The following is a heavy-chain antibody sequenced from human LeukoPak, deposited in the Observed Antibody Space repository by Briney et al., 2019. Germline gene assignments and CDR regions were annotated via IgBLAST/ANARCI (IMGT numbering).Heavy chain of an antibody. D-gene: IGHD2-2*01. CDR1: GFTFSNAW. J-gene: IGHJ6*04. V-gene: IGHV3-15*01. Sequence: GGSLRLSCAASGFTFSNAWMSWVRQAPGKGLDWVGRIKSKTDGGTTDYAAPVKGRFTISRDDSKNTLYLQMNSLKTEDTAVYYCTTEGYCSSTSCYVTYYYYGMDVWGKGTTVTVSS. CDR2: IKSKTDGGTT. CDR3: TTEGYCSSTSCYVTYYYYGMDV.